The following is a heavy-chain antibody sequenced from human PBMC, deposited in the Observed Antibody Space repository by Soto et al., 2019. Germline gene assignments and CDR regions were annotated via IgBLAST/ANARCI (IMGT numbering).Heavy chain of an antibody. CDR1: GFTFINYA. J-gene: IGHJ4*02. CDR3: AKRRGAGGHFDY. Sequence: GGSLRLSCEASGFTFINYAMSWVRQAPGKGLEWVSGIDDSGASTYYADSMKGRFSISRDNSKNTLSLQMNSLRADDTAVYYCAKRRGAGGHFDYWSQGALVTVSS. V-gene: IGHV3-23*01. D-gene: IGHD2-15*01. CDR2: IDDSGAST.